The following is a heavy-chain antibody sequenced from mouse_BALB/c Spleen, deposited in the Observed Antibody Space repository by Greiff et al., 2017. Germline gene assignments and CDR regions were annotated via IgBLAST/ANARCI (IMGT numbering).Heavy chain of an antibody. Sequence: DVQLQESGPGLVKPSQSPSLTCTVTGYSITSDYAWNWIRQFPGNKLEWMGYISYSGSTSYNPSLKSRISITRDTSKNQFFLQLNSVTTEDTATYYCARWDYGFFAYWGQGTLVTVSA. V-gene: IGHV3-2*02. J-gene: IGHJ3*01. D-gene: IGHD1-2*01. CDR1: GYSITSDYA. CDR3: ARWDYGFFAY. CDR2: ISYSGST.